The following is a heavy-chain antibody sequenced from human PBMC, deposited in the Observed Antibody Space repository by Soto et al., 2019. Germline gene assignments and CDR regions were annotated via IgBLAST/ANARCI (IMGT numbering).Heavy chain of an antibody. CDR1: GYTFTSHG. CDR3: ARDRKSLRGYSYGYEY. D-gene: IGHD5-18*01. CDR2: ISTYNGNT. J-gene: IGHJ4*02. Sequence: ASVKVSCKPSGYTFTSHGLSWVRQAPGQGLEWMGWISTYNGNTNYAQKLQGRVTMTTDTSTSTAYMELRSLRSDDTAVYYCARDRKSLRGYSYGYEYWGQGTLVTVSS. V-gene: IGHV1-18*01.